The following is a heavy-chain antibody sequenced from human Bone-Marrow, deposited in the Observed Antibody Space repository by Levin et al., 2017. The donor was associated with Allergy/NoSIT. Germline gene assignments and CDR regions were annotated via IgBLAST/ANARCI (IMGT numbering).Heavy chain of an antibody. CDR1: GFTFSTYG. CDR2: ISDDGKKK. CDR3: AKGRFYYDSSGYAKIIEY. Sequence: PGGSLRLSCAASGFTFSTYGMHLVRQAPGKGLEWVAVISDDGKKKHYADFVKGRFTISRDQSKETVDLQMNSLRVEDTAFYYCAKGRFYYDSSGYAKIIEYWGQGTLVTVSS. V-gene: IGHV3-30*18. D-gene: IGHD3-22*01. J-gene: IGHJ4*02.